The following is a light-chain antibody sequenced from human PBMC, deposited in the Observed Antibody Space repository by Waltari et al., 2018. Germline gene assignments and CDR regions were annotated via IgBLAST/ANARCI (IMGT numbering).Light chain of an antibody. CDR2: WAS. CDR1: RTVLYRSDKRNY. Sequence: IVVTQSPDSLAVSLGERVTINCKSSRTVLYRSDKRNYLGWYQQKPGQSPRLLIFWASSRETGVPDRFRGSGSETDFTLTITSLQAEDVAIYYCQHYYAAPYTFGQGTRLEI. J-gene: IGKJ2*01. CDR3: QHYYAAPYT. V-gene: IGKV4-1*01.